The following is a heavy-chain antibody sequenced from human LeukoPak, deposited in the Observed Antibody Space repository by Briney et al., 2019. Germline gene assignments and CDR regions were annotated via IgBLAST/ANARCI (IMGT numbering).Heavy chain of an antibody. V-gene: IGHV4-34*01. CDR2: INHSGST. CDR1: GGSFSGYY. D-gene: IGHD3-3*01. CDR3: ARGPSYQYYDFWSGYPTFDP. Sequence: SETLSLTCAVYGGSFSGYYWSWIRQPPGKGLEWIGEINHSGSTNYNPSLKSRVTISVDTSKNQFSLKLSSVTAADTAVYYCARGPSYQYYDFWSGYPTFDPWGQGTLVTVSS. J-gene: IGHJ5*02.